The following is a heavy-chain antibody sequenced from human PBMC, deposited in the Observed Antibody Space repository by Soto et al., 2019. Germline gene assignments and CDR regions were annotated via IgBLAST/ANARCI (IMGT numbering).Heavy chain of an antibody. CDR3: ARGRASGSYYLLDY. D-gene: IGHD3-10*01. V-gene: IGHV1-8*01. CDR1: GNTFTSYD. CDR2: INPNSGDI. J-gene: IGHJ4*02. Sequence: ASVKVSCKASGNTFTSYDINWVRQATGHGLEWMGWINPNSGDIGYAQKFQGRVTMTRDTAIRTAYMEVSRLRSDDTAVYYCARGRASGSYYLLDYWGQGTLVTVSS.